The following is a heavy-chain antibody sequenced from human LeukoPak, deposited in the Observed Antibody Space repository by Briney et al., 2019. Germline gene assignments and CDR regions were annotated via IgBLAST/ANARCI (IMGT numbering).Heavy chain of an antibody. D-gene: IGHD4-17*01. Sequence: SETLSLTCTVSGGSISSSYWSWIRQPPGRGLEWIGYIFYSGSTSYNPSLKSRVTISIDTSKNQFSLKLSSVTAADTAVYYCARVETPVTTTPPFDHWGQGTLVTVSS. CDR1: GGSISSSY. V-gene: IGHV4-59*01. CDR2: IFYSGST. CDR3: ARVETPVTTTPPFDH. J-gene: IGHJ4*02.